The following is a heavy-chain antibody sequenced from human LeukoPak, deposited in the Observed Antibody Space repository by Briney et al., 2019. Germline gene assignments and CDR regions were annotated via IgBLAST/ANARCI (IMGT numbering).Heavy chain of an antibody. CDR3: ARDPLHIVVVTAILPLDH. CDR2: ISAYNGNT. V-gene: IGHV1-18*01. CDR1: GYTFTSYG. D-gene: IGHD2-21*02. Sequence: GASVKVSCTASGYTFTSYGISWVRQAPGQGLEWMGWISAYNGNTNYAQKLQGRVTMTTDTSTSTAYMELRSLRSDDTAVYYCARDPLHIVVVTAILPLDHWGQGTLVTVSS. J-gene: IGHJ4*02.